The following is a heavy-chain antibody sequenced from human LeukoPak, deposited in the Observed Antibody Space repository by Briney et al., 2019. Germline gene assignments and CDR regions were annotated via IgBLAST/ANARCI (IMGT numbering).Heavy chain of an antibody. V-gene: IGHV3-23*01. CDR1: GFTFSSYA. CDR2: ISGSGGST. CDR3: AIHLWGSAYYYYGIDV. Sequence: HPGGSLRLSCAASGFTFSSYAMSWVRQAPGKGLEWVSAISGSGGSTYYADSVKGRFTISRDNSKNTLYLQMKSLRAEDTAAYYCAIHLWGSAYYYYGIDVWGQGTTVTVSS. J-gene: IGHJ6*02. D-gene: IGHD3-16*01.